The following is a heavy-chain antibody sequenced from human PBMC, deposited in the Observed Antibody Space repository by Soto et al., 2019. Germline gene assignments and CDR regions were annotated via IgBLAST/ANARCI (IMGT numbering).Heavy chain of an antibody. CDR2: INPDSGDT. J-gene: IGHJ3*02. D-gene: IGHD6-13*01. CDR3: AREGGGIAAAGAGDDSFDI. Sequence: ASVKVSCKASGYTLSDYYLQWVRQAPGQGLEWMGWINPDSGDTNYAQKFQGRVTLTRDTSINTAYMELTSLKLDDTAVYYCAREGGGIAAAGAGDDSFDIWGQGTMVTVSS. V-gene: IGHV1-2*02. CDR1: GYTLSDYY.